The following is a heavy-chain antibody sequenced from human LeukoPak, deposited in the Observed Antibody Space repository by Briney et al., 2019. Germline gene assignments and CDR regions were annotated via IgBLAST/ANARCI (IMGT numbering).Heavy chain of an antibody. J-gene: IGHJ6*03. CDR3: AREGITMVRGVIATYYYYYYMDD. Sequence: SETLSLTCAVYGGSFSGYYWSWIRQPPGKGLERIGEINHSGSTNYNPSLKSRVTISVDTSKNQFSLKLSSVTAADTAVYYCAREGITMVRGVIATYYYYYYMDDWGKGTTVTVSS. D-gene: IGHD3-10*01. V-gene: IGHV4-34*01. CDR2: INHSGST. CDR1: GGSFSGYY.